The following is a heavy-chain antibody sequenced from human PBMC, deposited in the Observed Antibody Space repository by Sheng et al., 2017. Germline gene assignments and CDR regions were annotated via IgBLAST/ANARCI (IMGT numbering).Heavy chain of an antibody. D-gene: IGHD3-10*01. CDR3: ARGYVLLWFGELLRDYYYGMDV. Sequence: QVQLQQWGAGLLKPSETLSLTCAVYGGSISGYYWSWIRQPPGKGLEWIGEINHSGSTNYNPSLKSRVTISVDTSKNQFSLKLSSVTAADTAVYYCARGYVLLWFGELLRDYYYGMDVWGQGTTVTVSS. CDR2: INHSGST. CDR1: GGSISGYY. V-gene: IGHV4-34*01. J-gene: IGHJ6*02.